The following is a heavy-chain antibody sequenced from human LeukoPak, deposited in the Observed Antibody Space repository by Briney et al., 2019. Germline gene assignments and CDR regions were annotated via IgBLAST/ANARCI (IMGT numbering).Heavy chain of an antibody. V-gene: IGHV4-31*03. Sequence: SETLSLTCTVSGGSISSGGYYWRWLRQHPGKGLEWIGYIYYSGSTYYNPSLKSRVTISVDTSKNQFSLKLSSVTAADTAVYYCARVRGFYDSSGYYPYYFDYWGQGTLVTVSS. D-gene: IGHD3-22*01. CDR2: IYYSGST. CDR3: ARVRGFYDSSGYYPYYFDY. CDR1: GGSISSGGYY. J-gene: IGHJ4*02.